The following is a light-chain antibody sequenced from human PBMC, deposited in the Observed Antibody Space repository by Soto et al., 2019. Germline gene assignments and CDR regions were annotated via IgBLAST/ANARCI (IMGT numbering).Light chain of an antibody. Sequence: EIVLTQSPGTLSLSPGERATLSCRASQSVSSSYLAWYQQKPGQAPRLLIYGASSRATGIPDRFSGSGSGTDFTLTISRPEPEDFAVYYCQQYGSLAITFGQGTRLEIK. CDR1: QSVSSSY. J-gene: IGKJ5*01. V-gene: IGKV3-20*01. CDR3: QQYGSLAIT. CDR2: GAS.